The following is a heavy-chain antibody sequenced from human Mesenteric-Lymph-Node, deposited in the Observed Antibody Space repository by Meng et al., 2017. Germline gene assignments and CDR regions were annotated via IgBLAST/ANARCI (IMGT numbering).Heavy chain of an antibody. CDR2: INHSEST. V-gene: IGHV4-34*01. J-gene: IGHJ5*02. Sequence: VQLQQWGAGLLKPSETLSLLCAVYGGSFSGYNWGWIRQTPGKGLEWIGEINHSESTNYNPSLKSRVTISVDTSKNQFSLKLSSVTAADTAVYYCARRYGASAYNWFDPWGQGTLVTVPS. CDR3: ARRYGASAYNWFDP. D-gene: IGHD4/OR15-4a*01. CDR1: GGSFSGYN.